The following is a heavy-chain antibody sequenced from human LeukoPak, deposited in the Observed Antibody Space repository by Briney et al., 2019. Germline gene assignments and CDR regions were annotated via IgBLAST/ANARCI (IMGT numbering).Heavy chain of an antibody. V-gene: IGHV4-30-2*01. CDR3: ARADYDILTGYSYWYFDL. J-gene: IGHJ2*01. CDR2: IYHSGST. D-gene: IGHD3-9*01. Sequence: SQTLSLTCAVSGGSISSGGYSWSWIRQPPGKGLAWIGYIYHSGSTYYNPSLKSRVTISVDRSKNQFSLKLSSVTAADTAVYYCARADYDILTGYSYWYFDLWGRGTLVTVSS. CDR1: GGSISSGGYS.